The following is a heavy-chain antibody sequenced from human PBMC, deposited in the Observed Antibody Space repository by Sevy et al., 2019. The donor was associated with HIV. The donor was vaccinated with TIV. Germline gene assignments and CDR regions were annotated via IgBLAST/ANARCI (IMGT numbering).Heavy chain of an antibody. D-gene: IGHD6-13*01. CDR1: GFTFGDYA. CDR2: IRSKAYGGTT. Sequence: GGSLRLSCTASGFTFGDYAMSWVRQAPGKGLEWVGFIRSKAYGGTTEYAASVKGRFTISRDDSKSIAYLQMNSLKTEDTAVYYCTRPHLVGGEGYSSSLEFDPWGQGTLVTVSS. J-gene: IGHJ5*02. V-gene: IGHV3-49*04. CDR3: TRPHLVGGEGYSSSLEFDP.